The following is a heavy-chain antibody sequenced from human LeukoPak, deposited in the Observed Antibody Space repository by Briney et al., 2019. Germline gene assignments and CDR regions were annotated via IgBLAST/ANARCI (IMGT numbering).Heavy chain of an antibody. Sequence: PGGSLRLSCAASGFLFSRYEMNSVRQAPGKGLEWVSFILSSGTTTYYADSVQGRFTISRDNAKNSLYLQMNSLRVEDTAVYYCARDMGPLRRSRSDCRGQGTLVTVSS. D-gene: IGHD1-26*01. CDR3: ARDMGPLRRSRSDC. J-gene: IGHJ4*02. V-gene: IGHV3-48*03. CDR2: ILSSGTTT. CDR1: GFLFSRYE.